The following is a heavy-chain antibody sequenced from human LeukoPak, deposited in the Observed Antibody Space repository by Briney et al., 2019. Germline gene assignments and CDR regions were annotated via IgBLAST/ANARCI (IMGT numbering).Heavy chain of an antibody. D-gene: IGHD3-16*01. V-gene: IGHV4-61*08. Sequence: SETLSLTCTVSGASFSSGDQYWNWIRQSPGKGLEWIGDIFYSGGSTNYNPSLKSRLTMSLDTSKNQFSLKLTSVTAADTAMYYCARGATFRRQALAYWGQGTLVIVSS. CDR2: IFYSGGST. CDR1: GASFSSGDQY. J-gene: IGHJ4*02. CDR3: ARGATFRRQALAY.